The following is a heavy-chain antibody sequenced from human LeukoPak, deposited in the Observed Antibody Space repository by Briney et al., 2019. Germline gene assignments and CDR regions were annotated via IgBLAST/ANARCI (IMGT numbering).Heavy chain of an antibody. J-gene: IGHJ4*02. CDR1: GFTFSSFW. D-gene: IGHD2-2*01. CDR3: AREYCSTTNCPFDV. CDR2: IKQDGSEA. Sequence: HPGGSLRLSCAASGFTFSSFWMSWVRQAPGKGLEWVANIKQDGSEADYVDSVKGRFTISRDNAQNSLYLQMNSLRAEDTAVYYCAREYCSTTNCPFDVWGQGIQVTVSS. V-gene: IGHV3-7*05.